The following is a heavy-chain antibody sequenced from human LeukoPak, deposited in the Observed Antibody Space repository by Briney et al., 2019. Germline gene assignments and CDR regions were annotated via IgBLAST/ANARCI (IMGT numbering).Heavy chain of an antibody. J-gene: IGHJ4*02. CDR2: ISDSGGAT. D-gene: IGHD2-21*01. Sequence: GGSLRLSCAASRFTFSTYTMNWVRQAPGKGLQWVSSISDSGGATFYADSLRGRFTISRDNAKNSLYLQMNSLTAEDTAVYYCVRGDRRDYWGQGSLVTVSS. CDR3: VRGDRRDY. V-gene: IGHV3-21*01. CDR1: RFTFSTYT.